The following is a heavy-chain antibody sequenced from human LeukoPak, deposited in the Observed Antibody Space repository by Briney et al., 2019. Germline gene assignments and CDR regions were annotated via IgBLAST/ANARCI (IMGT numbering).Heavy chain of an antibody. V-gene: IGHV3-23*01. CDR2: ISGSGGST. CDR3: AKELALAYYYDSSGYYYVGY. J-gene: IGHJ4*02. D-gene: IGHD3-22*01. Sequence: GGSLRLSCAASGFTFSSYGMHWVRQAPGKGLEWVSAISGSGGSTYYADSVKGRFTISRDNSKNTLYLQMNSLRAEDTAVYYCAKELALAYYYDSSGYYYVGYWGQGTLVTVSS. CDR1: GFTFSSYG.